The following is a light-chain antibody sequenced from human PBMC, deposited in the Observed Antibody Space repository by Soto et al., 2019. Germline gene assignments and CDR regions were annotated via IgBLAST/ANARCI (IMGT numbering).Light chain of an antibody. CDR1: QNIRSY. V-gene: IGKV1-39*01. J-gene: IGKJ1*01. CDR3: QQGYSSRWT. CDR2: ATS. Sequence: DLPMTPSPSSLSASVGDRVTITCRASQNIRSYLNWYQQKPGKAPQLLIYATSSLQTGVPSRFSASGSGTDFSLVISDLQPEDSATYYCQQGYSSRWTSGRGTKVEI.